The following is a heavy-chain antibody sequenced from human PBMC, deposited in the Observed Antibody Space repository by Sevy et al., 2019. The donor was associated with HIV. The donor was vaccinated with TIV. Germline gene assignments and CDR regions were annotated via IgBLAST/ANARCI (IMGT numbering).Heavy chain of an antibody. D-gene: IGHD3-16*01. CDR3: AGDRRNYAGQYFDY. J-gene: IGHJ4*02. Sequence: GGSLRLSCAASGFTFSDYYMSWIRQAPGKGLEWVSDISSGSTYTNYADSVKGRFTTSRDNAKNSLFLQMNSLTVDDTAVYYCAGDRRNYAGQYFDYWGQGTLVTVSS. CDR2: ISSGSTYT. CDR1: GFTFSDYY. V-gene: IGHV3-11*05.